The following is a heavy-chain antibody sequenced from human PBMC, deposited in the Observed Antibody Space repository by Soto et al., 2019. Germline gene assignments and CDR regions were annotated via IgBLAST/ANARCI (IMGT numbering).Heavy chain of an antibody. CDR3: ARDLHGAHSSDD. V-gene: IGHV1-18*01. CDR2: ISAYNGKT. J-gene: IGHJ4*02. Sequence: QVQLVQSGAEVKKPGASVKVSCKASGYSFTSYGISWVRQAPGQGLEWRGWISAYNGKTNYAQKLQGRVTMTTDRSTSTAYMELRSLISDDTAVYYCARDLHGAHSSDDWGQGTLVTVSS. CDR1: GYSFTSYG. D-gene: IGHD6-6*01.